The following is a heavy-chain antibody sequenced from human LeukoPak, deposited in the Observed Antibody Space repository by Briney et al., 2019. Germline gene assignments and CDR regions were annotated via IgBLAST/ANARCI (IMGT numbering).Heavy chain of an antibody. CDR2: IYYSGTT. CDR1: GGSISSRSYY. V-gene: IGHV4-39*02. J-gene: IGHJ6*03. CDR3: ARPGHSYYYMDV. Sequence: PSETLSLTCTVSGGSISSRSYYWGWIRQPPGEGLEWVGTIYYSGTTYYNPSLKSRITISADTSKNYFTLKLSSVTAADTAVYYCARPGHSYYYMDVWGKGTTVTVSS. D-gene: IGHD1-1*01.